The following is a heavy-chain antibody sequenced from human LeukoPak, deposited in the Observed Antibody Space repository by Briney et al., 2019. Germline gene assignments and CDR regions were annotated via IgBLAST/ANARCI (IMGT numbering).Heavy chain of an antibody. J-gene: IGHJ3*02. CDR3: ASRYYDILTGSQGAFDI. CDR2: ISIESIFL. V-gene: IGHV3-21*01. D-gene: IGHD3-9*01. CDR1: GFTFSSNS. Sequence: GGSLRLSCAASGFTFSSNSLNRVRQAPGKGLEWVSSISIESIFLYYADSVKGRFTISRDDAKNSLYLQMNSLRAEDTAVYYCASRYYDILTGSQGAFDIWGQGTMVTVSS.